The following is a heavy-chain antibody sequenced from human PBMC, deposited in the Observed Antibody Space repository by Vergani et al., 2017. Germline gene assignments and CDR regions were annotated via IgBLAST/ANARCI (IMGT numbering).Heavy chain of an antibody. V-gene: IGHV3-11*04. CDR3: TGQWLVQGHYYYGMDV. D-gene: IGHD6-19*01. J-gene: IGHJ6*02. CDR2: ISSSSSTI. CDR1: GGSISSSS. Sequence: QLQLQESGPGLVKPSETLSLTCTVSGGSISSSSYYWGWIRQPPGKGLEWVSYISSSSSTIYYADSVKGRFTISRDNAKNSLYLQMNSLRAEDTAVYYCTGQWLVQGHYYYGMDVWGQGTTVTVSS.